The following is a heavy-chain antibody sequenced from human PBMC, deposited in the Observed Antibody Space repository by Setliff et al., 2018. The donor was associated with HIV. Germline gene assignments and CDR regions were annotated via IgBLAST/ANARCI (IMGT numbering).Heavy chain of an antibody. V-gene: IGHV3-7*01. D-gene: IGHD1-1*01. Sequence: GGSLRLSCAASRFTLSSYWMSWARQAPGKGLEWVANIKEDGSEKYYADSVKGRFTISRDNSKNSLNLQMNSLRAEDTAVYYCVRDHRPSNNNWHHWFDPWGQGTLVTVSS. CDR3: VRDHRPSNNNWHHWFDP. J-gene: IGHJ5*02. CDR2: IKEDGSEK. CDR1: RFTLSSYW.